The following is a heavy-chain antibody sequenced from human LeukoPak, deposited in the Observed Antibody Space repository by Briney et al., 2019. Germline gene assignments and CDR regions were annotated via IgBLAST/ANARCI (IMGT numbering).Heavy chain of an antibody. CDR2: IYTNGHT. CDR3: ARDHVVVGSTTSFFDY. J-gene: IGHJ4*02. CDR1: GGSMGNYH. D-gene: IGHD3-22*01. V-gene: IGHV4-4*07. Sequence: SETLSLSCTVSGGSMGNYHWTWIRQPPGEGLEWIGRIYTNGHTNYSPSLRSRVTMSVDTSKNQFSLKARFVTAADTAVYFCARDHVVVGSTTSFFDYWGQGILVTVSS.